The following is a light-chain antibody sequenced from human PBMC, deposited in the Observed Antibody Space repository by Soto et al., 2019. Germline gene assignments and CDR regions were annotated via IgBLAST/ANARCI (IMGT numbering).Light chain of an antibody. V-gene: IGKV3-20*01. Sequence: EIVLTQSPGTLSLSPGERATLPCRASQSVSSSYLAWYQQKPGQAPRLLIYSASRRATGIPDRFTGSGSGTEFNLTISSLQSEDFAVYSCQQYDDWLRLTFGGGTKV. CDR3: QQYDDWLRLT. J-gene: IGKJ4*01. CDR1: QSVSSSY. CDR2: SAS.